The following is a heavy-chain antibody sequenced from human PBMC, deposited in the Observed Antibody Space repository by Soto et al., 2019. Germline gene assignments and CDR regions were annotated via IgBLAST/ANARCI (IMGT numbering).Heavy chain of an antibody. V-gene: IGHV3-9*01. D-gene: IGHD3-22*01. CDR2: ISWNSGSI. CDR1: GFTFDDYA. J-gene: IGHJ6*02. CDR3: ASRGYDSSGYYYYYYGMDV. Sequence: PGGSLRLSCAASGFTFDDYAMHWVRQAPGKGLEWVSGISWNSGSIGYADSVKGRFTISRDNAKNSLYLQMNSLRSEDTAVYYCASRGYDSSGYYYYYYGMDVWGQGTTVTVSS.